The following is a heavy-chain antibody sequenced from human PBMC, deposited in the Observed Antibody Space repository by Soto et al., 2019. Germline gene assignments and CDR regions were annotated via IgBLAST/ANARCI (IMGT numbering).Heavy chain of an antibody. CDR3: ARRDGYSYGTDY. V-gene: IGHV4-30-4*01. Sequence: SETLSLTFTVSGGSISSGDYCWSWIRQPPGKGLEWIGYIYYSGSTYYNPSLKSRVTISVDTSKNQFSLKLSSVTAADTAVYYCARRDGYSYGTDYWGQGTLVTVSS. CDR1: GGSISSGDYC. D-gene: IGHD5-18*01. J-gene: IGHJ4*02. CDR2: IYYSGST.